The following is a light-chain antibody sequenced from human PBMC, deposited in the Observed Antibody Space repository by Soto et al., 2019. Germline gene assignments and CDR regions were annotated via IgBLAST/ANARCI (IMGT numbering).Light chain of an antibody. CDR2: DAS. Sequence: EIVLTQSPGTLSLSPEERATLSCRASQSVRSNYLAWYQQKPGQAPRFLIYDASSRATGIPDRFSGSGSGTDFTLTISRLEPEDFAVYYCQQYGSSPLTFGGGTNVDIK. J-gene: IGKJ4*01. CDR1: QSVRSNY. V-gene: IGKV3-20*01. CDR3: QQYGSSPLT.